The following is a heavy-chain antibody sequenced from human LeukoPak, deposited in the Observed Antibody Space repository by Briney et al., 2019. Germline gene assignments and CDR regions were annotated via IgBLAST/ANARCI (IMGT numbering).Heavy chain of an antibody. CDR2: IYYSGTT. D-gene: IGHD1-26*01. Sequence: SETLSLTCTVSGGSISSYYWSWIRQPPGKGLDCIGYIYYSGTTNYNPSLKSRVTISLDTSKNQFSLKLSSVTAADTAVYYCARGKSRGSHIDYWGLGTLVTVSS. V-gene: IGHV4-59*12. CDR1: GGSISSYY. CDR3: ARGKSRGSHIDY. J-gene: IGHJ4*02.